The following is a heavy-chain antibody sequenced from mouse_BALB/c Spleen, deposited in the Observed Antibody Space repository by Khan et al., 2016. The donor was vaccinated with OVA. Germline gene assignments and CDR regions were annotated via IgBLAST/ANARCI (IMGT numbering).Heavy chain of an antibody. V-gene: IGHV5-12-2*01. CDR1: GFSFGTYT. D-gene: IGHD1-1*01. CDR2: ISGVGRS. J-gene: IGHJ2*01. Sequence: EVELVESGGGLVKPGGSLKLSCAASGFSFGTYTMSWVRQTPEKRLEWVAYISGVGRSYYLDPVINRFTIFRDNATNTLYLQMSSLKSEDTAMYYCARSLDYYGGSRLFDYWGQGTTLTVSS. CDR3: ARSLDYYGGSRLFDY.